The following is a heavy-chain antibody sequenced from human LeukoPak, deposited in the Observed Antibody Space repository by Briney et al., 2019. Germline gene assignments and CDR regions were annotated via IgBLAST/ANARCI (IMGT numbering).Heavy chain of an antibody. V-gene: IGHV4-34*01. J-gene: IGHJ4*02. Sequence: PSETLSLTCAVYGGSFSGYYWSWIRQPPGKGLEWIGEINHSGSTNYNPSLKSRVTISVDTSKNQFSLKLSSVTAADTAVYYCARGRRDHYVWGSYPYYFDYWGQGTLVTVSS. CDR3: ARGRRDHYVWGSYPYYFDY. CDR1: GGSFSGYY. CDR2: INHSGST. D-gene: IGHD3-16*01.